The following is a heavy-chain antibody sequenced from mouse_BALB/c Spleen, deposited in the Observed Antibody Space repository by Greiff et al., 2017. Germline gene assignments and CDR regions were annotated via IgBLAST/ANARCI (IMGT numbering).Heavy chain of an antibody. V-gene: IGHV5-9-4*01. CDR3: AREGRRYFDV. Sequence: EVQLVESGGGLVKPGGSLKLSCAASGFTFSSYAMSWVRQSPEKRLEWVAEISSGGSYTYYPDTVTGRFTISRDNAKNTLYLEMSSLRSEDTAMYYCAREGRRYFDVWGAGTTVTVAS. CDR1: GFTFSSYA. CDR2: ISSGGSYT. J-gene: IGHJ1*01. D-gene: IGHD3-3*01.